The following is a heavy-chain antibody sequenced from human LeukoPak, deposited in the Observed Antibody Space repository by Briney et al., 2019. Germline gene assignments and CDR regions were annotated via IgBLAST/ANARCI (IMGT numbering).Heavy chain of an antibody. CDR2: ISGSGGST. Sequence: GGSLRLSCAASGFTFSNYAMSWVRQAPGKGLEWVSAISGSGGSTYYADSVKGRFTMSRDNAKKSLYLQMNSLRAEDTAVYYCARAKFDSSGYYYRGFDIWGQGTMVTVSS. D-gene: IGHD3-22*01. CDR3: ARAKFDSSGYYYRGFDI. J-gene: IGHJ3*02. CDR1: GFTFSNYA. V-gene: IGHV3-23*01.